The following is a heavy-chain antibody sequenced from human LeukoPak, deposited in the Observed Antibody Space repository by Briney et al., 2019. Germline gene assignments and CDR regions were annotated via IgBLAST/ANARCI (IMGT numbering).Heavy chain of an antibody. CDR2: IYYSGST. D-gene: IGHD3-22*01. CDR3: ARARYYDSSGYHIDY. J-gene: IGHJ4*02. Sequence: SETLSLTCTVSGGSISSSSYYWGWIRQPPGKGLEWIGSIYYSGSTYYNPSLKSRVTISVDTSKNQFSLKLSSVTAADTAVYYCARARYYDSSGYHIDYWGQGTLVTVSS. V-gene: IGHV4-39*07. CDR1: GGSISSSSYY.